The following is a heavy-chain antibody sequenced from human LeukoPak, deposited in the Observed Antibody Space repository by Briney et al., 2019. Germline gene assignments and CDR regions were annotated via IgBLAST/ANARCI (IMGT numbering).Heavy chain of an antibody. V-gene: IGHV1-69*04. D-gene: IGHD2-21*01. CDR1: GGTFSSYT. CDR2: IIPILGIA. Sequence: ASVKVSCXASGGTFSSYTISWVRQAPGQGLEWMARIIPILGIANYAQKFQGRVTITADKSTSTAYMELSSLRSEDTAVYYCARDAPAYCGGDCFLYYFDYWGQGTLVTVSS. J-gene: IGHJ4*02. CDR3: ARDAPAYCGGDCFLYYFDY.